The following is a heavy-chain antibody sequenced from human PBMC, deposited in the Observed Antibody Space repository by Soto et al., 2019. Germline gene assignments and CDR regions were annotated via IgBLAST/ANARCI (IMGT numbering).Heavy chain of an antibody. CDR3: AREVSSGSYEPYFDY. D-gene: IGHD1-26*01. Sequence: LRLSCAASGFTFSSYDMHWVRQATGKGLEWVSAIGTAGDTYYPGSVKGRFTISRENAKNSLYLQMNSLRAGDTAVYYCAREVSSGSYEPYFDYWGQGTLVTAPQ. CDR1: GFTFSSYD. CDR2: IGTAGDT. V-gene: IGHV3-13*01. J-gene: IGHJ4*02.